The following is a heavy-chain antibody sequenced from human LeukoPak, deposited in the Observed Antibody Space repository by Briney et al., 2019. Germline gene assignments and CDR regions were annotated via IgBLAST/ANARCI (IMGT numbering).Heavy chain of an antibody. Sequence: PGGSLRLSCAASGFTFSGAWLSWVRQAPGKGLEWISSITSSSSYIYYADSVKGRFTISRDNAKNSLYLQMNSLRAEDSAVYYCASGYYDNTGYYYDAFDIWGQGTMVTVSS. CDR1: GFTFSGAW. CDR2: ITSSSSYI. CDR3: ASGYYDNTGYYYDAFDI. J-gene: IGHJ3*02. D-gene: IGHD3-22*01. V-gene: IGHV3-21*01.